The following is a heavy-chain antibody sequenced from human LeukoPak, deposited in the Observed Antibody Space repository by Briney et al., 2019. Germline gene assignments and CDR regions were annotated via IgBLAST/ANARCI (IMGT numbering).Heavy chain of an antibody. CDR2: ISGSGGST. Sequence: GGSLRLSCAASGFTFSSYAMSWVRQAPGKGLEWVSAISGSGGSTYYADSVKGRFTISRDNSKNTLYLQMNSLRAEDTAVYYCTTGGGSCYSCPGYWGQGTLVTVSS. CDR1: GFTFSSYA. CDR3: TTGGGSCYSCPGY. D-gene: IGHD2-15*01. J-gene: IGHJ4*02. V-gene: IGHV3-23*01.